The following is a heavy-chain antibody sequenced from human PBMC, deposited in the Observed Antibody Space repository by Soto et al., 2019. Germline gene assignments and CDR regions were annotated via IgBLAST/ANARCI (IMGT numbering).Heavy chain of an antibody. D-gene: IGHD2-21*02. CDR2: IKPDGSAT. J-gene: IGHJ4*02. V-gene: IGHV3-7*01. Sequence: PGGSLRLSCAVSGFTFGSYWMNWVRLIPGKGLEWVAYIKPDGSATYYVDSVKGRFTISRDNAKNSLYLQMNSLRVEDTSVYYCARAGYCGPGCYYYFDDWGQGT. CDR1: GFTFGSYW. CDR3: ARAGYCGPGCYYYFDD.